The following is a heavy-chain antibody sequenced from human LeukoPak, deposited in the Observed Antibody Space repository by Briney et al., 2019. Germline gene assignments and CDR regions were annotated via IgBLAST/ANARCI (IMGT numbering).Heavy chain of an antibody. CDR1: GFTFSSYA. CDR3: ARDGDYDFWGGPSPLDYYYYMDV. V-gene: IGHV3-30-3*01. D-gene: IGHD3-3*01. J-gene: IGHJ6*03. CDR2: ISYDGSNK. Sequence: TGGSLRLSCAASGFTFSSYAMHWVRQAPGKGLEWVAVISYDGSNKYYADSEKGRFTISRDNSKNTLYLQMNSLRAEDTAVYYCARDGDYDFWGGPSPLDYYYYMDVWGKGTTVTVSS.